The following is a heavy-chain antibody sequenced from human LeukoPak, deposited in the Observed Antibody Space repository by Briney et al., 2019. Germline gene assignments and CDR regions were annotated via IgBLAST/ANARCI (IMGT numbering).Heavy chain of an antibody. J-gene: IGHJ4*02. Sequence: SETLSLTCTVSGGSISSYYWSWIRQPPGKGLEWIGYTYYSGSTNYNPSLKSRVTISVDTSKNQFSLKLSSVTAADTAVYYCARSAPYYYGSSGYYLFGNGYYFDYWGQGTLVTVSS. CDR2: TYYSGST. CDR3: ARSAPYYYGSSGYYLFGNGYYFDY. V-gene: IGHV4-59*01. D-gene: IGHD3-22*01. CDR1: GGSISSYY.